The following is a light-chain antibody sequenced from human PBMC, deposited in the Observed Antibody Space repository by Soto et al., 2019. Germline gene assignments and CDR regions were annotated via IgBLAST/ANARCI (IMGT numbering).Light chain of an antibody. V-gene: IGLV1-44*01. Sequence: QSVLTQPPSASGTPGQRVTISCSGSSSNIRSYTVNWYQQVPGTAPKLLIYSNDRRPSRVPDRFSGSKSGTSASLAISGLQSEDEADYYCAAWDDSLNGYVFGTGTKLTVL. J-gene: IGLJ1*01. CDR2: SND. CDR3: AAWDDSLNGYV. CDR1: SSNIRSYT.